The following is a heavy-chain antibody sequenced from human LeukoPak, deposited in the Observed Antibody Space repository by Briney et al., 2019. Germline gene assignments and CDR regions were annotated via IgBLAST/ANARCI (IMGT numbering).Heavy chain of an antibody. CDR3: ASAFTYYYDSSGVSASYYYYYYYMDV. J-gene: IGHJ6*03. CDR2: MNPNSGDT. CDR1: GYTFADYY. D-gene: IGHD3-22*01. V-gene: IGHV1-2*02. Sequence: ASVKVSCKASGYTFADYYIHWVRQAPGQGLEWVGWMNPNSGDTNYARSFQGRVTMTRDTSISTAYMELSRLRSDDTAVYYCASAFTYYYDSSGVSASYYYYYYYMDVWGKGTTVTISS.